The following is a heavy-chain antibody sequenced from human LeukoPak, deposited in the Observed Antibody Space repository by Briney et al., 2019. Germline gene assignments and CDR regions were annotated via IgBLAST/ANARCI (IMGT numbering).Heavy chain of an antibody. V-gene: IGHV3-30*03. D-gene: IGHD5-18*01. J-gene: IGHJ6*03. Sequence: GRTLRLSCAGTGFLFRTYGMHWVPEAPGKGLESLAVISPDGSNELCVDSVKGRFTISRDNSRNTVFLQMNNLRAEDTAIYYCASARGYNYVNRMDVWGKGTTVTVS. CDR3: ASARGYNYVNRMDV. CDR2: ISPDGSNE. CDR1: GFLFRTYG.